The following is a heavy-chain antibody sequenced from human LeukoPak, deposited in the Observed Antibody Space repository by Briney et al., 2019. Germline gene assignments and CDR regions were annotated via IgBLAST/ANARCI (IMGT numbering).Heavy chain of an antibody. CDR1: GFTFSNSW. D-gene: IGHD5-12*01. CDR3: AGGRLVATSKAVAIDY. CDR2: INERGSST. Sequence: EGSLRLSCAASGFTFSNSWLHWVRQAPGKGLVWVSRINERGSSTSYADSVKGRFTISRDNAKNTLYLQMNNLRADDTAVYYCAGGRLVATSKAVAIDYWGQGTLVTVSS. V-gene: IGHV3-74*01. J-gene: IGHJ4*02.